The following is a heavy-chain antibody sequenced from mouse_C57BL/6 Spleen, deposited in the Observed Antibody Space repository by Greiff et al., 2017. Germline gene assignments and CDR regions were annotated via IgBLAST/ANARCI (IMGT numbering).Heavy chain of an antibody. D-gene: IGHD2-4*01. CDR3: ATNMIKRDWYFDV. CDR1: GYTFTSYW. Sequence: QVQLQQPGAELVKPGASVKLSCKASGYTFTSYWMQWVKQRPGQGLEWIGEIDPSDSYTNYNQKFKGKATLTVDTSSSTSNMQLSSLTSEDSAVYYCATNMIKRDWYFDVWGTGTTVTVSS. V-gene: IGHV1-50*01. J-gene: IGHJ1*03. CDR2: IDPSDSYT.